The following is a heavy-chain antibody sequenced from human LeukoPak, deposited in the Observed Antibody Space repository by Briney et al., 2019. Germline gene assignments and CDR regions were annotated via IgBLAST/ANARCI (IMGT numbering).Heavy chain of an antibody. V-gene: IGHV4-59*01. CDR1: GGSISSYY. D-gene: IGHD3-22*01. CDR3: ARYDSSGYYYAFDY. J-gene: IGHJ4*02. Sequence: SETLSPTCTVSGGSISSYYWSWIRQPPGKGLEWIGYIYYSGSTNYNPSLKSRVTISVDTSKNQFSLKLSSVTAADTAVYYCARYDSSGYYYAFDYWGQGTLVTVSS. CDR2: IYYSGST.